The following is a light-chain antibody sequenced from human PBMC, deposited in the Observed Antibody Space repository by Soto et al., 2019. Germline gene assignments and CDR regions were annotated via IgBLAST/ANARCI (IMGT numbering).Light chain of an antibody. CDR2: WAS. J-gene: IGKJ1*01. CDR3: QQYYGSPPVT. V-gene: IGKV4-1*01. CDR1: QTILNRANNKHY. Sequence: DIVMTQSPDSLAVSLGERANINCKSSQTILNRANNKHYVAWYQQKPGQPPKLXXYWASTRKSGVPARFSGSGSGTDLSLTINSLQAEDVAVYYCQQYYGSPPVTFGQGTQVDIK.